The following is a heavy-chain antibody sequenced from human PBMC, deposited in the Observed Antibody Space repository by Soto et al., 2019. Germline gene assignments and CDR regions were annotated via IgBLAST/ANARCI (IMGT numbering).Heavy chain of an antibody. D-gene: IGHD6-6*01. V-gene: IGHV3-33*01. Sequence: PGGSLRLSCAASGFTFSDYGMHWVRQAPGKGLEWVAVIWYDGSSEFYGESMKGRFTISRDNSKSTLYLQMNSLRAEDTALYYCVRDRSGSSGDGYDIWGRGTMVTVSS. CDR3: VRDRSGSSGDGYDI. CDR2: IWYDGSSE. J-gene: IGHJ3*02. CDR1: GFTFSDYG.